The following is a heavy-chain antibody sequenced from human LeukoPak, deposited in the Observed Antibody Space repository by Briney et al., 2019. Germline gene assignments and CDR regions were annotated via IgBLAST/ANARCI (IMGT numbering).Heavy chain of an antibody. CDR3: ARSYSSSWYGFDY. CDR1: GGSFSGYY. CDR2: INHSGST. J-gene: IGHJ4*02. V-gene: IGHV4-34*01. D-gene: IGHD6-13*01. Sequence: PSETLSLTCAVYGGSFSGYYWSWIRQPPGKGLEWIGEINHSGSTNYNPSLKSRVTISVDTSKNQFSLKLSSATAADTAVYYCARSYSSSWYGFDYWGQGTLVTVSS.